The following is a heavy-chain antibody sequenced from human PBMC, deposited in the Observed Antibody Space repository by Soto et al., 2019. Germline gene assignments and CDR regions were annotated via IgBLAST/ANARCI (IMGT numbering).Heavy chain of an antibody. CDR1: EFPFTSYA. D-gene: IGHD1-26*01. Sequence: EVQLLESGGGLVQPGGSLRLACAALEFPFTSYALFWFPKVPGKGLEWVSVISARGASSYFADSGKGRFTISRDNSKNVVSLEMNNLRAEDTATYFCAKGSIDYSASVDRWGQGTLVLVSS. V-gene: IGHV3-23*01. CDR3: AKGSIDYSASVDR. J-gene: IGHJ5*02. CDR2: ISARGASS.